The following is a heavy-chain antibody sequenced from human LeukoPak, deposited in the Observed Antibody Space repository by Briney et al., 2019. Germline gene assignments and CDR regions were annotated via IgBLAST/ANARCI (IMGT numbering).Heavy chain of an antibody. V-gene: IGHV4-38-2*02. D-gene: IGHD2-21*02. J-gene: IGHJ4*02. Sequence: SETLSLTCTVSGYSISSGYYWGWIRQPPGKGLEWIGSIYHSGSTYYNPSLKSRVTISVDTSKNQFSLKLSSVTAADTAVYYCARQLAYCGGDCYSEAFDYWGQGTLVTVSS. CDR1: GYSISSGYY. CDR3: ARQLAYCGGDCYSEAFDY. CDR2: IYHSGST.